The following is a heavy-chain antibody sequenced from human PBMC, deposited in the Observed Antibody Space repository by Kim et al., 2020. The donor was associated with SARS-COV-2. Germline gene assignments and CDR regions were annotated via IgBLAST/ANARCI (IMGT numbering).Heavy chain of an antibody. CDR3: AIDLVFSGWPYQNRAEYFQH. J-gene: IGHJ1*01. Sequence: GGSLRLSCAASGFTFSSYAMHWVRQAPGKGLEGVAVISYAGSNKSYADSVKVRFTISRDNSKNTLYLQMNSLRAEDTAVYYCAIDLVFSGWPYQNRAEYFQHWGQGPLVTVSS. D-gene: IGHD6-19*01. CDR1: GFTFSSYA. V-gene: IGHV3-30*04. CDR2: ISYAGSNK.